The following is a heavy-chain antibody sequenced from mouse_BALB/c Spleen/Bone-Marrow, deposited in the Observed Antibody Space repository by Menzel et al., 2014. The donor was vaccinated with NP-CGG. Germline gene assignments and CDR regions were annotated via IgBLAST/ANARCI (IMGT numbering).Heavy chain of an antibody. Sequence: EVQVVESGPELVKPGASVKMSCKASGYTFTDYYMDWVKQSHGESFEWIGRVNPYNGGTSYNQKFKGKATLTVDKSSSTAYMELNSLTSEDSAVYYCARRVITTSARVDYWGQGTTLTVSS. J-gene: IGHJ2*01. CDR3: ARRVITTSARVDY. D-gene: IGHD1-1*01. V-gene: IGHV1-19*01. CDR2: VNPYNGGT. CDR1: GYTFTDYY.